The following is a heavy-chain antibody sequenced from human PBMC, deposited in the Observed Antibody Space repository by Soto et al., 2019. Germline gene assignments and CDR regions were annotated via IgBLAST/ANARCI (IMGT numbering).Heavy chain of an antibody. CDR2: XNYSGXT. V-gene: IGHV4-34*09. CDR3: ARDLTGLHSFDY. J-gene: IGHJ4*02. CDR1: SGSFIGYY. Sequence: TLSLTCAVYSGSFIGYYWSWIRQPPGKVLEWIGEXNYSGXTNYTPSLKSRXTISVDTSXNQFSLKLSSVTAEDTAVYYCARDLTGLHSFDYWGQGTLVTVYS. D-gene: IGHD3-9*01.